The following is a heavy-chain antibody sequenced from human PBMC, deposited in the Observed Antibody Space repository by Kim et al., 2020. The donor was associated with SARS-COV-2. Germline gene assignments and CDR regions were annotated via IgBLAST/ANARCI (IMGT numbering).Heavy chain of an antibody. J-gene: IGHJ6*01. D-gene: IGHD3-10*01. CDR1: GGSFSGYY. CDR3: AREITMVRGVIYYYYYGM. V-gene: IGHV4-34*01. CDR2: INHSGST. Sequence: SETLSLTCAVYGGSFSGYYWSWIRQPPGKGLEWIGEINHSGSTNYNPSLKSRVTISVDTSKNQFSLKLSSVTAADTAVYYCAREITMVRGVIYYYYYGM.